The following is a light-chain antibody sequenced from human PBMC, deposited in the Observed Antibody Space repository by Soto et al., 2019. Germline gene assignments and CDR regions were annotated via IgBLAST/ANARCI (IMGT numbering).Light chain of an antibody. CDR1: SSNIGRNP. CDR3: GAWADSLKGVV. J-gene: IGLJ3*02. V-gene: IGLV1-44*01. CDR2: SDT. Sequence: QSVVTQVPSASGAPGQRVTISCSGGSSNIGRNPVNWYQQLPGTAPKLLIYSDTQRPSGVPDRFSGSKSGTSASLAISGPHSEDEADYYCGAWADSLKGVVFGGGTKLTVL.